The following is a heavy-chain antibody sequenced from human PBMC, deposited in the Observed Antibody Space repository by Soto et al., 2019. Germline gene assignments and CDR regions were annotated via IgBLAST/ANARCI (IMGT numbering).Heavy chain of an antibody. D-gene: IGHD3-10*01. CDR3: VSYYISWAYAFDV. V-gene: IGHV6-1*01. Sequence: PSQPLSLTCFISWASFSSNTAGCNCIRQSPSRGLEWLGRTYYRSRWYIDYAVSVSGRIVINADTSRNQFSLQLNSVTPEDTAIYYCVSYYISWAYAFDVWGQGTTVTVSS. J-gene: IGHJ6*02. CDR1: WASFSSNTAG. CDR2: TYYRSRWYI.